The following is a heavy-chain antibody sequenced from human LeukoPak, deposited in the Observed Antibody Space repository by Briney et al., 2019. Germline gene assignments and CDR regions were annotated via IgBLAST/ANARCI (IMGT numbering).Heavy chain of an antibody. Sequence: GGSLRLSCAASGFTFSNAWMSWVRQAPGKGLEWVGRIKSKTDGGTTDYAAPVKGRFTIARDDSKNTLYLQMNSLKTEDTAVYYFTTGYYDLWSGYRPLHVWGQGTTVTVSS. CDR2: IKSKTDGGTT. J-gene: IGHJ6*02. CDR1: GFTFSNAW. V-gene: IGHV3-15*01. CDR3: TTGYYDLWSGYRPLHV. D-gene: IGHD3-3*01.